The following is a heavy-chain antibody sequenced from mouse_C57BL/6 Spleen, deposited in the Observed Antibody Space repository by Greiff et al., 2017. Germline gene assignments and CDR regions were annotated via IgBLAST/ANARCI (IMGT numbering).Heavy chain of an antibody. CDR1: GYAFTNYL. D-gene: IGHD1-1*01. CDR3: ARHYGSSRHAMDY. CDR2: INPGSGGT. J-gene: IGHJ4*01. V-gene: IGHV1-54*01. Sequence: QVQLQQSGAELVRPGTSVKVSCKASGYAFTNYLIEWVKQRPGQGLEWIGVINPGSGGTNYNEKFKGKATLTADKYSSTAYMQLSSLTSEDSAVYFCARHYGSSRHAMDYWGQGTSVTVSS.